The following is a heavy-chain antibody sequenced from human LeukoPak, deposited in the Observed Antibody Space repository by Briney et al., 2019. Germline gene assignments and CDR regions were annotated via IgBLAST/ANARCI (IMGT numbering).Heavy chain of an antibody. CDR2: ISSSRSYI. CDR1: GFTFSIYS. J-gene: IGHJ4*02. V-gene: IGHV3-21*01. Sequence: PGRSLRLSCAASGFTFSIYSMNWVRQAPGKGLEWVSSISSSRSYIYYADSVRGRFTISRDNAKNSLYLQMNSLRAEDTAVYYCARGGSGSYCSHGWGQGTLVTVSS. D-gene: IGHD3-10*01. CDR3: ARGGSGSYCSHG.